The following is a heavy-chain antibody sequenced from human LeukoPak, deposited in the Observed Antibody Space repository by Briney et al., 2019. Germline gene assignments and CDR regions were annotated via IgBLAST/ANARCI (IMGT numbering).Heavy chain of an antibody. J-gene: IGHJ6*02. Sequence: GGSLRLSCTASGFTFNAYSMNWVRQAPGKGLEWVSYISSSSSTIYYADSVKGRFTISRDDGKNSLYLQMNSLRDEDTAVYYCARDPLSGSYYYYGMDVWGQGTTVTVSS. D-gene: IGHD1-26*01. V-gene: IGHV3-48*02. CDR2: ISSSSSTI. CDR3: ARDPLSGSYYYYGMDV. CDR1: GFTFNAYS.